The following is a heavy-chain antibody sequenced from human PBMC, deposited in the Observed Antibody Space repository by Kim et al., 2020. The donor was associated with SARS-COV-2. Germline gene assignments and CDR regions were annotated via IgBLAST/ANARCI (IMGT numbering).Heavy chain of an antibody. CDR2: IYYSGST. D-gene: IGHD3-22*01. V-gene: IGHV4-59*01. J-gene: IGHJ4*02. CDR3: ARVWDDSSGYYFDY. CDR1: GGSISSYY. Sequence: SETLSLTCTVSGGSISSYYWSWIRQPPGKGLEWIGYIYYSGSTNYNPSLKSRVTISVDTSKNQFSLKLSSVTAADTAVYYCARVWDDSSGYYFDYWGQGTLVTVSS.